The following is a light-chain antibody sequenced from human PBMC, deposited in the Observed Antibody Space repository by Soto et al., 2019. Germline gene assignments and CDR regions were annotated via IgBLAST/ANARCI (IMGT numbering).Light chain of an antibody. CDR3: SSYAGSYTSI. CDR1: SRDVAVYGY. Sequence: QSVLTQARCVSGSPGQSGTVSCTGTSRDVAVYGYVSWFQQHPGKAPQLLIYDVTRRPSGVPDRFSGSKSGNTAALTISGLQAEDEAEYFCSSYAGSYTSIFGSGTKVTVL. CDR2: DVT. V-gene: IGLV2-11*01. J-gene: IGLJ1*01.